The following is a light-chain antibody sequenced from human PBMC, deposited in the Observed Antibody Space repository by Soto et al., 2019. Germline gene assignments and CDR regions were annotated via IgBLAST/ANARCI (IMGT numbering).Light chain of an antibody. CDR2: GAS. CDR3: QRYGSSPLLA. V-gene: IGKV3-20*01. Sequence: EILLTQSPGTLSLSPGERVTLSCRASQSVSSTNLAWYQQKPGQAPRLLIYGASYRATGTPDRFSGSGSGTEFTLTISGLEPEDFAVYYCQRYGSSPLLAFGGGTKVDIK. J-gene: IGKJ4*01. CDR1: QSVSSTN.